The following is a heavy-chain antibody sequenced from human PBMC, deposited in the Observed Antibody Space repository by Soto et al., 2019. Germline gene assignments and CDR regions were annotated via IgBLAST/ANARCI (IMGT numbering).Heavy chain of an antibody. Sequence: QMQLQESGPGLVKPSGTLSLTCTVSGVSINSANWWTWVRQSPGKGLEWIGEIYHSGSTNFNPSLKSRVTISVDNSKNQFYLELTSVTAADTAVYYCARYCGGGSCYLGAFDIWDQGTMVTVSS. D-gene: IGHD2-15*01. V-gene: IGHV4-4*02. CDR1: GVSINSANW. CDR3: ARYCGGGSCYLGAFDI. J-gene: IGHJ3*02. CDR2: IYHSGST.